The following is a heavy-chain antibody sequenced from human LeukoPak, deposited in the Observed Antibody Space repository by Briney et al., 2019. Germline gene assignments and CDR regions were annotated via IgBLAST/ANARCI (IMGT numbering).Heavy chain of an antibody. CDR2: ISSSGSTI. D-gene: IGHD3-9*01. CDR3: AREGYYDILTGYYPDGYFDY. CDR1: GFTFSDYY. Sequence: GGSLRLSCAASGFTFSDYYMSWIRQAPGKGLEWVSYISSSGSTIYYADSVKGRFTISRDNAKNSLYLQMNSLRAEDTAVYYCAREGYYDILTGYYPDGYFDYWGQGTLVTVSS. V-gene: IGHV3-11*04. J-gene: IGHJ4*02.